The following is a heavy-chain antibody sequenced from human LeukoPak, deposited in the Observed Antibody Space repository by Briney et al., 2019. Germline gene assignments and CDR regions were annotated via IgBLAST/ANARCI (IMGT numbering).Heavy chain of an antibody. V-gene: IGHV1-69*13. CDR2: IIPIFGTA. CDR1: GGTFSSYA. CDR3: ARDEGYCSGGSCPFDY. J-gene: IGHJ4*02. D-gene: IGHD2-15*01. Sequence: ASVKVSCKASGGTFSSYAISWVRQAPGQGLEWMGGIIPIFGTANYAQKFQGRVTITADESTSTAYMELSSLRSEDTAVYYCARDEGYCSGGSCPFDYWGQGTLVTVSS.